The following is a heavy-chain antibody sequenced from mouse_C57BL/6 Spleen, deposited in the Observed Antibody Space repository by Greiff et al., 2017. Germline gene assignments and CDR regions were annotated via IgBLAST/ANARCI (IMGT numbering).Heavy chain of an antibody. CDR1: GFTFSSYA. CDR2: ISSGGDYI. J-gene: IGHJ4*01. Sequence: EVKLVESGEGLVKPGGSLKLSCAASGFTFSSYAMSWVRQTPEKRLEWVAYISSGGDYIYYAATVKGRFTISRDNARKTLYLQMSSLKSEDTAMNYCTRGGDYYAMDYWGQGTSVTVSS. V-gene: IGHV5-9-1*02. CDR3: TRGGDYYAMDY.